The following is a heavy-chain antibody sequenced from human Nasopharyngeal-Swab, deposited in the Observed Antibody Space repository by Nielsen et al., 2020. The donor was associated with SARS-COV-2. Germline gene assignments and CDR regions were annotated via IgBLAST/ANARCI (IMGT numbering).Heavy chain of an antibody. J-gene: IGHJ6*03. Sequence: LRLPCGVYGGSVSGYYWSWIRQHPGKGLEWIGYIYYSGSTYYNPSLKSRVTISVDTSKNQFSLKLSSVTAADTAVYYCARAGDFWSGWSANYYMDVWGKGTTVTVSS. V-gene: IGHV4-31*11. D-gene: IGHD3-3*01. CDR2: IYYSGST. CDR3: ARAGDFWSGWSANYYMDV. CDR1: GGSVSGYY.